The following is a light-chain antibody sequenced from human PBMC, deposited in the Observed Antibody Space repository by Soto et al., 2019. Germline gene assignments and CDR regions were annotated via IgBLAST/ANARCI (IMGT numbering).Light chain of an antibody. V-gene: IGKV2-30*02. CDR3: MQGTHWPPYT. CDR1: QSLVHSDGNTY. J-gene: IGKJ2*01. Sequence: DVVMTQSPLSLPVTLGQPASISCRSSQSLVHSDGNTYLNWFQQRPGQSPRRLIYKVSNRDSGVPDRFSGRGSCTNFTLKISRAEAEDVGVYYCMQGTHWPPYTFGQGTKLEIK. CDR2: KVS.